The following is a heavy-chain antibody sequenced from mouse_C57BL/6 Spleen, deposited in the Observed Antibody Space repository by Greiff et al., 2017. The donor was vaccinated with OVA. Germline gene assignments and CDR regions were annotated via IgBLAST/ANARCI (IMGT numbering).Heavy chain of an antibody. CDR1: GYTSTSYW. V-gene: IGHV1-72*01. CDR2: IDTNSGGT. CDR3: AREGNSGYYFDY. Sequence: QVQLQQPGAELVKPGASVKLSCKASGYTSTSYWMHWVKQRPGRGLEWIGRIDTNSGGTKYNEKFKSKATLTVDKPSSTAYMQLSSLTSEYSAVYYCAREGNSGYYFDYWGQGTTLTVSS. D-gene: IGHD1-3*01. J-gene: IGHJ2*01.